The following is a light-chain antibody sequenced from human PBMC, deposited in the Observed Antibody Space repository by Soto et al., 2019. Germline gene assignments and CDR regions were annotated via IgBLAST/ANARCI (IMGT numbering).Light chain of an antibody. CDR2: GAS. J-gene: IGKJ3*01. V-gene: IGKV1-39*01. Sequence: DIQMTQSPSSLSASVGDRVTITCRASQTIIRYLNWYQQKPGKAPKLMIFGASSLQSGVPSRFSGGGAGTEFTIAISRLQPEDFATYYCQHSYNTLAFGPGTKVDIK. CDR1: QTIIRY. CDR3: QHSYNTLA.